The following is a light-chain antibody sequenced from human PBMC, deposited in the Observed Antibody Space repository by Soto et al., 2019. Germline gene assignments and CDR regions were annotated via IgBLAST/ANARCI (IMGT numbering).Light chain of an antibody. CDR1: SSDVGAYNY. J-gene: IGLJ3*02. CDR2: DVS. CDR3: CSYVGSYAWV. Sequence: QSVLTQPRSVSGSPGQSVTISCTGTSSDVGAYNYVSWYQHHPGKAPKVMIYDVSERPSGVPDRFSGSKSDNKASLTIAGLHDEDEADYYCCSYVGSYAWVFGGGTKLTVL. V-gene: IGLV2-11*01.